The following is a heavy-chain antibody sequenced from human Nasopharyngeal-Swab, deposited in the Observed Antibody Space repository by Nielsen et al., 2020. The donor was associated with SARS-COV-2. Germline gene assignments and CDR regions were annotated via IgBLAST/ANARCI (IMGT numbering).Heavy chain of an antibody. V-gene: IGHV4-4*02. CDR3: ARAGDYVWGSYRYGRGPHDAFNI. CDR2: IYHSGST. Sequence: VRQAPGKGLEWIGEIYHSGSTNYNPSLKSRVTISVDKSKNQFSLKLSSVTAADTAVYYCARAGDYVWGSYRYGRGPHDAFNIWGQGTIVTVSS. J-gene: IGHJ3*02. D-gene: IGHD3-16*02.